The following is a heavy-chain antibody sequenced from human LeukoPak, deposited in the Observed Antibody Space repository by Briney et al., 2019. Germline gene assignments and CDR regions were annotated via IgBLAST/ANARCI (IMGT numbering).Heavy chain of an antibody. V-gene: IGHV1-69*05. Sequence: SVKVSCKASGGTFSSYAISWVRQAPGQGLEWMGGIIPIFGTANYAQKFQGRVTITTDESTSTAYMELSSLRSEDTAVYYCARVRDQLQLPYYFDYWGQGTLVTVSS. J-gene: IGHJ4*02. CDR2: IIPIFGTA. CDR3: ARVRDQLQLPYYFDY. CDR1: GGTFSSYA. D-gene: IGHD5-24*01.